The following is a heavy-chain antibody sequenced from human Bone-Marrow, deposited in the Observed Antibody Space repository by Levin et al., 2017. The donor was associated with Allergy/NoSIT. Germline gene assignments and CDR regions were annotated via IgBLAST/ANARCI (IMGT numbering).Heavy chain of an antibody. V-gene: IGHV2-5*02. CDR1: GFSLSSAGVG. J-gene: IGHJ6*02. CDR2: IYWDDAK. D-gene: IGHD3-10*01. Sequence: ESGPTLVKPTETLTLTCSFSGFSLSSAGVGVGWIRQPPGKALEWLAVIYWDDAKQYSPSLWTRLTITKDTSRNQVVLTMTNMDSADTATYFCAHRLTGSYPQYYYYGLDVWGQGTTVTVSS. CDR3: AHRLTGSYPQYYYYGLDV.